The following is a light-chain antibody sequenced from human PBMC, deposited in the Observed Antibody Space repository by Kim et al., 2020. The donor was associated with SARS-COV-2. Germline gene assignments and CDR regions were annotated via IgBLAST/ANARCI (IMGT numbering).Light chain of an antibody. J-gene: IGLJ1*01. CDR2: SNN. Sequence: GQRVTIPCSGSSSNIGSNTVNWYQQLPGTAPKLLIYSNNQRPSGVPDRFSGSKSGTSASLAISGLQSEDEADYYCAAWDDSLNDYVFGTGTKVTVL. V-gene: IGLV1-44*01. CDR3: AAWDDSLNDYV. CDR1: SSNIGSNT.